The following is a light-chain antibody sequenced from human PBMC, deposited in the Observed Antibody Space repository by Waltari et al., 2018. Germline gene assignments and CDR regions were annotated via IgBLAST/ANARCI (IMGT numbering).Light chain of an antibody. Sequence: EIAMTQSPATRSVSPGERATLSCGASQSVRSNLAWYQQKPGQAPRLLIYGASTRATGIPARFSGSGSGTEFTLTISSLQSEDFAVYYCQQYNNWPLYTFGQGTKLEIK. CDR1: QSVRSN. CDR3: QQYNNWPLYT. CDR2: GAS. J-gene: IGKJ2*01. V-gene: IGKV3-15*01.